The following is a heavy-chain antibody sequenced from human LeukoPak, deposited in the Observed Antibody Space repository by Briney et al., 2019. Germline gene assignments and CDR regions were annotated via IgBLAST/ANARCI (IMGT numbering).Heavy chain of an antibody. J-gene: IGHJ4*02. Sequence: GGSLRLSCAASGFTFSSYWMSWVRQAPGKGLEWVANIKQDGSEKYYVDSVKGRFTIPRDNAKNSLYLQMNSLRAEDTAVYYCARVPGYCGGDCYFDYWGQGTLVTVSS. D-gene: IGHD2-21*02. CDR3: ARVPGYCGGDCYFDY. V-gene: IGHV3-7*01. CDR1: GFTFSSYW. CDR2: IKQDGSEK.